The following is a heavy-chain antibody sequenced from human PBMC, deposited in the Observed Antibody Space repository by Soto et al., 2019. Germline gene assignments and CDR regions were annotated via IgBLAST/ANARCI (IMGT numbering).Heavy chain of an antibody. V-gene: IGHV3-33*01. CDR3: ARDPFSRYGMDV. CDR1: GFTFSSYG. J-gene: IGHJ6*02. CDR2: IWYDGGNK. Sequence: PGGSLRLSCAASGFTFSSYGMHWVRQAPGKGLEWVAVIWYDGGNKYYADSVKGRFTISRDNSKNTLYLQMNSLRAEDTAVYYWARDPFSRYGMDVWGQGTTVTVSS.